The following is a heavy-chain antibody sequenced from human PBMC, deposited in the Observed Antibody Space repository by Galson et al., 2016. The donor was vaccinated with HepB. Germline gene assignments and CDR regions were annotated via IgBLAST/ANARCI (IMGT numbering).Heavy chain of an antibody. D-gene: IGHD2-15*01. V-gene: IGHV3-53*01. J-gene: IGHJ4*02. CDR3: AKGTLGQCSGSICYPFDC. Sequence: SLRLSCAASGFTVGDNYMSWFRQAPGKGLEWVSLIYSRGGTGYADSVKGRFTISRDSSKNTVYLQMNSLRVEDTAIYYCAKGTLGQCSGSICYPFDCWGQGTLVTVSS. CDR1: GFTVGDNY. CDR2: IYSRGGT.